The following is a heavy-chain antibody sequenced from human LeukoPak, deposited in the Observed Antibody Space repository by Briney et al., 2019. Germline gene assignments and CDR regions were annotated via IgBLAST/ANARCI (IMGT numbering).Heavy chain of an antibody. V-gene: IGHV3-48*01. J-gene: IGHJ4*02. CDR1: GFTFRGHS. D-gene: IGHD3-10*01. CDR2: INDNSETK. Sequence: GGSLRLSCVASGFTFRGHSTNWVRQAPGKGLEWVSYINDNSETKLYADSVKGRFTISRDNADNSLFLQMSYLGVEDTAVYYCARYGSGTNLKDPFDYWGQGTLVTVSS. CDR3: ARYGSGTNLKDPFDY.